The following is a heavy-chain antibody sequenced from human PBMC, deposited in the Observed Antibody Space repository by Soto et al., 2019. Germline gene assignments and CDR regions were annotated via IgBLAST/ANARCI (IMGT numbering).Heavy chain of an antibody. CDR1: GFTFSSYW. CDR3: ARDSTYAYGDYPTRDYYYGMDV. V-gene: IGHV3-7*05. J-gene: IGHJ6*02. D-gene: IGHD4-17*01. CDR2: IKQDGSEK. Sequence: EVQLVESGGGLVQPGGSLRLSCAASGFTFSSYWMSWVRQAPGKGLEWVANIKQDGSEKYYVDSVKGRFTISRDNAKNSLYLQMNSLRAEDTAVYYCARDSTYAYGDYPTRDYYYGMDVWGQGTTVTVSS.